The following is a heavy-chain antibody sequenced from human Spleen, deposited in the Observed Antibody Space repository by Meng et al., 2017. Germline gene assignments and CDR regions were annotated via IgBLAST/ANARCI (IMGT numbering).Heavy chain of an antibody. D-gene: IGHD3-22*01. CDR3: AICGLYYDNRGPPCNWFDP. J-gene: IGHJ5*02. V-gene: IGHV4-34*08. CDR2: IAHRGST. CDR1: GFTFTSYA. Sequence: ESLKISCAASGFTFTSYAMSWVRQAPGKGLEWIGEIAHRGSTNYNPSLKSRVTISLDTSKNQFSLKLNSVTAADTAVYYCAICGLYYDNRGPPCNWFDPWGQGTLVTDSS.